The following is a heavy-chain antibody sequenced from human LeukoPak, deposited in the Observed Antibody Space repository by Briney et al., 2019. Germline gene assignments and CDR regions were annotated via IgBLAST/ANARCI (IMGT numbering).Heavy chain of an antibody. J-gene: IGHJ5*02. Sequence: SETLSLICTVSGGSTTINGYYWAWIRQPPGKGLEWIGSIYYNGNTYYNPSLKSRVTISADTSTNHFSLKLTSVTAADTAVYYCGRHVQAPSFDPWGQGTLVTVSS. V-gene: IGHV4-39*01. D-gene: IGHD1-1*01. CDR3: GRHVQAPSFDP. CDR1: GGSTTINGYY. CDR2: IYYNGNT.